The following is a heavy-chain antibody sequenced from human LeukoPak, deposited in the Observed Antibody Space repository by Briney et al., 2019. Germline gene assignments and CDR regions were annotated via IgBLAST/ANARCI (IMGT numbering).Heavy chain of an antibody. CDR2: IYHSGST. D-gene: IGHD5-18*01. CDR1: GGSISSDNYY. V-gene: IGHV4-39*07. Sequence: PSETLSLTCTVSGGSISSDNYYWGWIRQPPGKGLEWIGSIYHSGSTYYNPSLKSRVTISVDTSKNQFSLKLSSVTAADTAVYYCARGRSVDTAMELHPGAFDIWGQGTMVTVSS. J-gene: IGHJ3*02. CDR3: ARGRSVDTAMELHPGAFDI.